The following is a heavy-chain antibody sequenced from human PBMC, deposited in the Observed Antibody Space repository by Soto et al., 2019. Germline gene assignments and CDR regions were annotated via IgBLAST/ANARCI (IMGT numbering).Heavy chain of an antibody. V-gene: IGHV1-18*01. CDR1: GYTFTSYG. D-gene: IGHD3-16*02. CDR3: ARDLGDYIWGSYRYMAHDY. J-gene: IGHJ4*02. Sequence: ASVKVSCKASGYTFTSYGISWVRQAPGQGLEWMGWISAYNGNTNYAQKLQGRVTMTTDTSTSTAYMELRSLRSDDTAVYYCARDLGDYIWGSYRYMAHDYWGQGTLVTVSS. CDR2: ISAYNGNT.